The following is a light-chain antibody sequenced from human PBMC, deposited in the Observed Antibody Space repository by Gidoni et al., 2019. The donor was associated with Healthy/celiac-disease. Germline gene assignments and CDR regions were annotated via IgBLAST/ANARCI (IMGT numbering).Light chain of an antibody. CDR1: SSNIGAGYD. J-gene: IGLJ2*01. Sequence: SVLTQPPSVSGAPGQRVTISCTVSSSNIGAGYDVHWYQQLPGTAPKLLIYGNSNRPSGVPDRFVCSKSGTSASLAITGLQSEDEADYYCQSYDSSLSGLVFGGGTKLTVL. CDR3: QSYDSSLSGLV. V-gene: IGLV1-40*01. CDR2: GNS.